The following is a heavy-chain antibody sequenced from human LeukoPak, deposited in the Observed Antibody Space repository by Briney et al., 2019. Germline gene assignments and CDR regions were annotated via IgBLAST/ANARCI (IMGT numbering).Heavy chain of an antibody. J-gene: IGHJ4*02. CDR3: ARVVRYSSGPLTDLFPYSFDY. CDR1: GGTFSSYA. CDR2: IIPIFGTA. D-gene: IGHD6-19*01. V-gene: IGHV1-69*06. Sequence: SVKVSCKASGGTFSSYAISWVRQAPGQGLEWMGGIIPIFGTANYAQKFQGRVTITADKSTSTAYMELSSLRSEDTAVYYCARVVRYSSGPLTDLFPYSFDYWGQGTLVTVSS.